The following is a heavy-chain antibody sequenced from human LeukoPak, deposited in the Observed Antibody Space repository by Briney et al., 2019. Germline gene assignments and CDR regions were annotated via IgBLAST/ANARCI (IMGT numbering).Heavy chain of an antibody. J-gene: IGHJ4*02. CDR3: AKPAISSRGWYYDY. Sequence: GGSLRLSCAASGFTVSSNYMSWVRQVPGKGLEWVSVIYSGGSTYYADSVKGRFTISRDNSKNTLYLQMNSLRAEDTAVYYCAKPAISSRGWYYDYWGQGTLVTVSS. CDR2: IYSGGST. CDR1: GFTVSSNY. V-gene: IGHV3-53*01. D-gene: IGHD6-19*01.